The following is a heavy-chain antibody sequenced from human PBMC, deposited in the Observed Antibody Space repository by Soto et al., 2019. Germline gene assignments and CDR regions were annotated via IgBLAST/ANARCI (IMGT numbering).Heavy chain of an antibody. CDR2: IYYSGST. CDR1: GGSISSYY. CDR3: ARVATISRDSYGMDV. J-gene: IGHJ6*02. Sequence: QVQLQESGPGLVKPSETLSLTCTVSGGSISSYYWSWIRQPPGKGLEWIGYIYYSGSTNYNPSLKSRVTISVDTSKNQFSLKLSSVTAADTAVYYCARVATISRDSYGMDVWGQGTTVTVSS. V-gene: IGHV4-59*01. D-gene: IGHD5-12*01.